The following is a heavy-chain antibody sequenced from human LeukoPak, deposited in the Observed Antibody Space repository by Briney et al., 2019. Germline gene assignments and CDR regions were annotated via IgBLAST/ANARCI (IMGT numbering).Heavy chain of an antibody. V-gene: IGHV3-30*18. CDR1: GFTFSNYG. CDR3: SKKKTPGPPVYF. Sequence: GGSLRLSCVASGFTFSNYGMHWARQAPGKGLEWVAVISSDERTTYYADSVKGRFTISRDLSKSTLYLQMDSLTGEDTAVYYCSKKKTPGPPVYFLGQGTLVTVSS. J-gene: IGHJ4*02. CDR2: ISSDERTT.